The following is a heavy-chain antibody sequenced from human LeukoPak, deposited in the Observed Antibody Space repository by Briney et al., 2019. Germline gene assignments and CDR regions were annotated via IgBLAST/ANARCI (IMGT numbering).Heavy chain of an antibody. Sequence: ETLSLTCTVSGGSISSYYWSWVRQAPGKGLEWVSALYSGGSTYYADSVKGRFTISRDNPKNTLYLQMNSLRAEDTAVYYCATYNSGWDAFDFWGQGTMVTVSS. V-gene: IGHV3-53*01. CDR2: LYSGGST. CDR1: GGSISSYY. J-gene: IGHJ3*01. CDR3: ATYNSGWDAFDF. D-gene: IGHD6-19*01.